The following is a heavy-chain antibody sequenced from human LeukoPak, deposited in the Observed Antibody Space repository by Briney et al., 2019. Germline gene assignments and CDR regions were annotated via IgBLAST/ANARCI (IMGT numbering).Heavy chain of an antibody. J-gene: IGHJ3*02. D-gene: IGHD2-8*01. V-gene: IGHV3-74*01. CDR3: ARVQGHPPNGLDI. CDR1: GFTFSSYW. Sequence: GGSLRLSCAASGFTFSSYWMHWVRQAPGKGLVWVSRINSDGSSTSYADAVKGRFTISRDNAKNTAYLQMNSLRAEDTAVYYCARVQGHPPNGLDIWGQGTMVTVSS. CDR2: INSDGSST.